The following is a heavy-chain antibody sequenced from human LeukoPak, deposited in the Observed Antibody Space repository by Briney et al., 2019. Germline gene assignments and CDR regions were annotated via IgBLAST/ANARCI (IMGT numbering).Heavy chain of an antibody. D-gene: IGHD1-26*01. CDR3: ARKYSGTNPFDY. Sequence: GGSLRLSCAASGFTLNNYAMSWVRQAPGKGLEWASIINNSGGSTYYADSVKGRFTTSRDLSKNTLYLQMNSLRAEDTALYYCARKYSGTNPFDYWGQGTLVTVSS. J-gene: IGHJ4*02. V-gene: IGHV3-23*01. CDR1: GFTLNNYA. CDR2: INNSGGST.